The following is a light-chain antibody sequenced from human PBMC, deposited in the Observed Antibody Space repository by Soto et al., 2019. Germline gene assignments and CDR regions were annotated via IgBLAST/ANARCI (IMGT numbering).Light chain of an antibody. CDR3: QQYNNWPPGP. J-gene: IGKJ5*01. CDR2: GAS. V-gene: IGKV3-15*01. CDR1: QSVRSN. Sequence: EIVLTQSPGTLSLSPGERAPLSCRASQSVRSNYLAWYQQKPGQAHRLIIYGASTRATGIPARFSGSGSGTEFTLTISSLQSEDFVVYYCQQYNNWPPGPVGQGTRREIK.